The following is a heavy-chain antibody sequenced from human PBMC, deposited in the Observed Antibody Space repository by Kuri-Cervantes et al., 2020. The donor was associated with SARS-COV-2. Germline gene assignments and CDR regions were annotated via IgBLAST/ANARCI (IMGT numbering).Heavy chain of an antibody. CDR3: AKSLIVLVTPYSYFDY. J-gene: IGHJ4*02. CDR2: ISYDGSNK. Sequence: GGSLRLSCAAPGFTFSTYGLHWVCQAPGKGLEWVAVISYDGSNKYYADSVKGRFTISRDNSKNTLYLQMNSLRAEDTAVYYCAKSLIVLVTPYSYFDYWGQGTLVTVSS. CDR1: GFTFSTYG. D-gene: IGHD2-21*02. V-gene: IGHV3-30*18.